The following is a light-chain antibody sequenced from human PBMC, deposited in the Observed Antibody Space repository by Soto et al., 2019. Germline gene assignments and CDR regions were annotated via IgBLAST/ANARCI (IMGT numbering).Light chain of an antibody. CDR3: EQYNSWPPIT. V-gene: IGKV3-15*01. CDR1: QSGRTK. J-gene: IGKJ5*01. Sequence: EIVRPKCAGTLSASPGKVATLFCRASQSGRTKLAWYQQSADQAPRLLGYGASTRAPGIPDRFSGSESGTEFTLDTMSLQSEDFAVYYGEQYNSWPPITFGQGTRRDIK. CDR2: GAS.